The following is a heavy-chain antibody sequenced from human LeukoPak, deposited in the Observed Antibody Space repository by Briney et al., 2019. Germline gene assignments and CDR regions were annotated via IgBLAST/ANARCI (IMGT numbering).Heavy chain of an antibody. CDR3: AKILGSGVWYGFDI. J-gene: IGHJ3*02. CDR2: IYTTGRT. Sequence: SETLSLTCSVSGGPIGGDYWSWIRQPPGKALEWIGYIYTTGRTNYNPSLKSRVTISVDTSKNQFSLKLNSVTAADTAVYYCAKILGSGVWYGFDIWGQGKMVTVSS. D-gene: IGHD2-21*01. CDR1: GGPIGGDY. V-gene: IGHV4-4*09.